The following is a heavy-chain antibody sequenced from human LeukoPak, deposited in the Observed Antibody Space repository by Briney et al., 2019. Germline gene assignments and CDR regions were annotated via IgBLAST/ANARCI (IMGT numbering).Heavy chain of an antibody. CDR1: GGSIGSHY. D-gene: IGHD3-16*01. CDR2: VYDIGST. CDR3: ARGGVLKSVDY. V-gene: IGHV4-59*11. Sequence: MASETLSLTCTVSGGSIGSHYWTWIRQTPGKGLEWIGYVYDIGSTKYNPSLKSRVTISVDTSKNQFSLRLSSVTAADTAVYYCARGGVLKSVDYWGQGTLVAVSS. J-gene: IGHJ4*02.